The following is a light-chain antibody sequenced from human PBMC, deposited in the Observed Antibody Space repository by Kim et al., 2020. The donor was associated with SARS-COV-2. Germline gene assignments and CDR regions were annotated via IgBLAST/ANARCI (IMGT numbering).Light chain of an antibody. J-gene: IGLJ2*01. CDR2: SNN. CDR3: AAWDDSLDGVV. CDR1: SSNIGTNT. Sequence: GQRVTISCSGGSSNIGTNTVNWDQQLPGTAPKLLIYSNNQRPSGVPERFTGSKSGTSASLAISGLQSEDEADYYCAAWDDSLDGVVFGGGTQLTVL. V-gene: IGLV1-44*01.